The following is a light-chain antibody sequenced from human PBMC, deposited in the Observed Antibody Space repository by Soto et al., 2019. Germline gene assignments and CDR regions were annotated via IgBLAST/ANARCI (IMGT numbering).Light chain of an antibody. CDR1: NSNLGAGYD. Sequence: QSVLTQPPSVSGAPGQRLTISCTGNNSNLGAGYDVHWYQQLPGVAPKLVIFGNRNRRSGVPQRFSCYKSGTSDSLATTGLQAEDEADYYGQAYDYRLTAFVFGGGTKLTLL. J-gene: IGLJ3*02. CDR2: GNR. V-gene: IGLV1-40*01. CDR3: QAYDYRLTAFV.